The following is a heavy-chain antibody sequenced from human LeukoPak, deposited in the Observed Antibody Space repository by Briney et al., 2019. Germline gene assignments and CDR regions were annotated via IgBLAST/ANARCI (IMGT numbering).Heavy chain of an antibody. J-gene: IGHJ6*02. CDR3: AAGYCSGGNCYPYYYYGMDV. D-gene: IGHD2-15*01. Sequence: GASVKVSCKASGFTFTSSAVQWVRQARGQLLEWIGWIVVASGNTNCAQKFQERVTITRDMSTSTAYMELSSLRSEDTAVYYCAAGYCSGGNCYPYYYYGMDVWGQGTTVTVSS. CDR2: IVVASGNT. CDR1: GFTFTSSA. V-gene: IGHV1-58*01.